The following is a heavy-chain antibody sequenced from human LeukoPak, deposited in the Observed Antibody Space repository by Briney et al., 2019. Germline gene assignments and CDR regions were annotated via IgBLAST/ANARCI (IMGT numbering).Heavy chain of an antibody. D-gene: IGHD6-13*01. CDR1: GCTLTELS. V-gene: IGHV1-24*01. CDR2: FDPEDGET. Sequence: AASVKVSCKVSGCTLTELSMHWVRQAPGKGLEWMGGFDPEDGETIYAQKFQGRVTMTEDTSTDTAYMELSSLRSEDTAVYYCATVRLHSSSWYYFDYWGEGTLVTVSS. J-gene: IGHJ4*02. CDR3: ATVRLHSSSWYYFDY.